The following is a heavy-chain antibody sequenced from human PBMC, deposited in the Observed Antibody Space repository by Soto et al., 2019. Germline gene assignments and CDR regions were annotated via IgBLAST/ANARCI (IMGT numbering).Heavy chain of an antibody. J-gene: IGHJ6*03. CDR1: GFTFSDYY. CDR3: ARDAPMEVPAAMWGVYYYYYMDV. Sequence: GGSLRLSCAASGFTFSDYYMSWIRQAPGKGLEWVSYISSSGSTIYYADSVKGRFTISRDNAKNSLYLQMNSLRAEDTAVYYCARDAPMEVPAAMWGVYYYYYMDVWGKGTTVTVSS. D-gene: IGHD2-2*01. CDR2: ISSSGSTI. V-gene: IGHV3-11*01.